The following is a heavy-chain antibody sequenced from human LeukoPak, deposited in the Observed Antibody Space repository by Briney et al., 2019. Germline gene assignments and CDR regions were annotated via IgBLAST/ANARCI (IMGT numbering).Heavy chain of an antibody. V-gene: IGHV1-18*01. CDR2: ISAYNGNT. CDR3: ARADLEGDCTNGVCLDAFDS. Sequence: ASVRVSSKASGYTFTSYGISWVRQAPGQGLEWMGWISAYNGNTNYTQKLQGRVTLTTDTTPSTPYMEIRTPRAPDTAPYNRARADLEGDCTNGVCLDAFDSWGQGTMVTVSS. D-gene: IGHD2-8*01. CDR1: GYTFTSYG. J-gene: IGHJ3*02.